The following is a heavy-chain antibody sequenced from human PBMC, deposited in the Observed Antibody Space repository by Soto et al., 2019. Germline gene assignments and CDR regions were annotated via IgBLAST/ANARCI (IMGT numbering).Heavy chain of an antibody. CDR1: GFTFSSYG. J-gene: IGHJ6*02. CDR3: ARSYYYDSSGYYETGYYYYGMDV. V-gene: IGHV3-33*01. Sequence: GGSLRLSCAASGFTFSSYGIHWVRQAPGKGLEWVAVIWYDGSNKYYADSVKGRFTISRDNSKNTLYLQMNSLRAEDTAVYYCARSYYYDSSGYYETGYYYYGMDVWGQGTTVTDSS. D-gene: IGHD3-22*01. CDR2: IWYDGSNK.